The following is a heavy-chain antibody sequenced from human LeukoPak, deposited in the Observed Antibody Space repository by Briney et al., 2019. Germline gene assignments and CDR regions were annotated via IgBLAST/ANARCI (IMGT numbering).Heavy chain of an antibody. V-gene: IGHV1-2*02. CDR3: ARFKYYDFWSGSSEDAFDI. CDR2: INPNSGGT. Sequence: ASVKVSRNASGYTFTGYYMHWVRQAPGQGLEWMGWINPNSGGTNYAQKFQGRVTMTRDTSISTAYMELSRLRSDDTAVYYCARFKYYDFWSGSSEDAFDIWGQGTMVTISS. CDR1: GYTFTGYY. J-gene: IGHJ3*02. D-gene: IGHD3-3*01.